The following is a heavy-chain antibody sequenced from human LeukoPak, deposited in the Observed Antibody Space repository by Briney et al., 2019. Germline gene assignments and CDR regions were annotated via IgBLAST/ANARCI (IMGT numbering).Heavy chain of an antibody. Sequence: GSLRLSCAASGFTFSSYAMSWIRQSPGKGLEWIGHMHYSGTTNHNPSLKGRVTMSIDTSKNQFSLKLSSVTAADTAVYYCAKEQWYFDSWGQGTLVTVSS. CDR3: AKEQWYFDS. CDR1: GFTFSSYA. V-gene: IGHV4-59*01. D-gene: IGHD6-19*01. J-gene: IGHJ4*02. CDR2: MHYSGTT.